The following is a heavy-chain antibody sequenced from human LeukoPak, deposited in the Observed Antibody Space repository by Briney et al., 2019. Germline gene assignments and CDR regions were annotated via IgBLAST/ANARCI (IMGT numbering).Heavy chain of an antibody. J-gene: IGHJ2*01. CDR2: INPNSGGT. D-gene: IGHD4-23*01. V-gene: IGHV1-2*02. CDR1: GYTFTSYY. Sequence: ASVKVSCKASGYTFTSYYMHWVRQAPGQGLEWMGWINPNSGGTNYAQKFQGRVTMTRDTSITTAYMELSRLSSDDTAVYYCARHPGKVTNDWYFDLWGRGTLVTVSS. CDR3: ARHPGKVTNDWYFDL.